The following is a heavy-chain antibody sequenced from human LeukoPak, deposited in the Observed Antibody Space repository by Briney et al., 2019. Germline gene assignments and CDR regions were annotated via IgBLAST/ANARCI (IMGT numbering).Heavy chain of an antibody. CDR3: ARDLLDAGVDY. Sequence: PSETLSLTCTVSGGSISSGDYYWSWIRQPPGKGLKWIGYIYYSGSTYYNPSLKSRVTISVDTSKNQFSLKLSSVTAADTAVYYCARDLLDAGVDYWGQGTLVTVSS. CDR2: IYYSGST. V-gene: IGHV4-30-4*01. J-gene: IGHJ4*02. D-gene: IGHD1-1*01. CDR1: GGSISSGDYY.